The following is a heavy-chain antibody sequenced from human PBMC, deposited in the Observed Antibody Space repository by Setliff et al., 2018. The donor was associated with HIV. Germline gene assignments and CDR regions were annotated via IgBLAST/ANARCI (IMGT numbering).Heavy chain of an antibody. V-gene: IGHV3-74*01. CDR2: ITGDGSST. CDR1: GFTFNDYW. D-gene: IGHD3-22*01. Sequence: GGSLRLSCAASGFTFNDYWMHWVRQAPGKGLVWVSRITGDGSSTRYADSVKGRFTISRDNAKNTMYLEMNSLRAEDTAVYYCARDTEMITTTDAFDIWGQGTTVTVSS. CDR3: ARDTEMITTTDAFDI. J-gene: IGHJ3*02.